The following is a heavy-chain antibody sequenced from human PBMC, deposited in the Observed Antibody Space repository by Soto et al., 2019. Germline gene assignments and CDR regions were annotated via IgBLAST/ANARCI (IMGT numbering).Heavy chain of an antibody. V-gene: IGHV1-18*01. D-gene: IGHD3-10*02. CDR2: ISAKHGNT. Sequence: QVLLVQSGAEIKKPGASVQVSCKASGYSFTSYGINWVRQAPGQGLEWMGWISAKHGNTHYAQKLQGRVTMTTDTSTSTAYMQLRSLTSDDTAVYYCTRDMLKQPLVGFHANWFDP. CDR1: GYSFTSYG. CDR3: TRDMLKQPLVGFHANWFDP. J-gene: IGHJ5*02.